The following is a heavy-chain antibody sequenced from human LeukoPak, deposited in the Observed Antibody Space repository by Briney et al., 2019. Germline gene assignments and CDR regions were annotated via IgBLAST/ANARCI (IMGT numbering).Heavy chain of an antibody. D-gene: IGHD3-22*01. J-gene: IGHJ5*02. Sequence: SETLSLTCTVSGGSISSGDYYWSWIRQPPGKGLEWIGYIYYSGSTNYNPSLKSRVTISVDTSKNQFSLKLSSVTAADTAVYYCAREGDTYYYDSSGYYVGHWFDPWGQGTLVTVSS. CDR3: AREGDTYYYDSSGYYVGHWFDP. CDR2: IYYSGST. CDR1: GGSISSGDYY. V-gene: IGHV4-61*08.